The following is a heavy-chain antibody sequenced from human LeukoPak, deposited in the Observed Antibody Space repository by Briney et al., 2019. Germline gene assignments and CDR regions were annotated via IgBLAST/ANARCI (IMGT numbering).Heavy chain of an antibody. CDR1: GGSISSYY. CDR2: IYYIGST. Sequence: SETLSLTCTVSGGSISSYYWSWIRQPPGMGLEWIGYIYYIGSTNYNPSLKSRVTISVDTSKSQFSLKLSSVTAADTAVYYCAAWGLVAGNGTSAFDIWGQGTMVTASS. J-gene: IGHJ3*02. CDR3: AAWGLVAGNGTSAFDI. D-gene: IGHD6-19*01. V-gene: IGHV4-59*01.